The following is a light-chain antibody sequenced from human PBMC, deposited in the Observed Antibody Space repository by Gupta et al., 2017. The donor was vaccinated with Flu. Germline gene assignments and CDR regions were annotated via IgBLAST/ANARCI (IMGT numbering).Light chain of an antibody. CDR3: QRIDSKRSLT. Sequence: DIQMTQSPSSLSASVGDRVTMTCRASQNIGSYLNWYQQKPGGAPKLLIYAASSLQRGVPSRYSGGGCGRGFTLTISGRQLEHFATYYCQRIDSKRSLTFGGGTKVDIK. CDR1: QNIGSY. J-gene: IGKJ4*01. CDR2: AAS. V-gene: IGKV1-39*01.